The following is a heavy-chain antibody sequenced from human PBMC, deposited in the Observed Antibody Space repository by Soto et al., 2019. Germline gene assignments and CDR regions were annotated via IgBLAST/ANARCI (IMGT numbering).Heavy chain of an antibody. CDR3: ARDRSPLGIWSYGMDV. CDR2: TYTGGST. CDR1: ELCVYRNY. J-gene: IGHJ6*02. D-gene: IGHD2-15*01. Sequence: GTLRLSCAASELCVYRNYMCWVRQAPGKGLEWVSVTYTGGSTYYAYSVKGRFIISRDNSKNTLYLQMNSLRAEDTAVYYCARDRSPLGIWSYGMDVWGQGTTVSVSS. V-gene: IGHV3-53*01.